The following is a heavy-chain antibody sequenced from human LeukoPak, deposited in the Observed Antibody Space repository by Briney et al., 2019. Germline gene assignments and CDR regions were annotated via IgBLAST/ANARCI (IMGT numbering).Heavy chain of an antibody. V-gene: IGHV5-51*01. CDR1: GYSFTSYW. CDR3: XXRVAAXGXDAFDI. CDR2: IYPGDSDT. D-gene: IGHD6-13*01. J-gene: IGHJ3*02. Sequence: GESLKISCKGSGYSFTSYWIGWVRQMPGKGLEWMGIIYPGDSDTXYSPSFQGQVTISADKSINTAYLQWSSLKASDTAMYYCXXRVAAXGXDAFDIWGQGTMVTVSS.